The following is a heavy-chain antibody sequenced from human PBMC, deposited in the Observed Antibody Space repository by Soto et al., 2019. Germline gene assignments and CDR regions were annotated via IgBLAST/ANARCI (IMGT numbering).Heavy chain of an antibody. V-gene: IGHV3-7*01. CDR3: ASRGDLYCSSTSRYQSY. D-gene: IGHD2-2*01. CDR2: IKQDGSEK. Sequence: GGSLRLSCAASGFTFSSYWMSWVRQAPGKGLEWVANIKQDGSEKYYVDSVKGRFTISRDNAKNSLYLQMNSLRAEDTAVYYCASRGDLYCSSTSRYQSYWGQGTLVTVSS. J-gene: IGHJ4*02. CDR1: GFTFSSYW.